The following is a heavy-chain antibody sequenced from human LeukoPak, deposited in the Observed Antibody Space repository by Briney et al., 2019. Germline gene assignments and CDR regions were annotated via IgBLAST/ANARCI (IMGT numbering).Heavy chain of an antibody. Sequence: SEALSLTCTVSGGSISIYSWSWIRQPPGKGLEWMGYIYSSVSTNYNPSLKRRITIPVYTSTNQFSLKLTSVTAADTAVYYCARDYGDYEFIEWGQGTLVTVPT. V-gene: IGHV4-59*01. D-gene: IGHD4-17*01. J-gene: IGHJ4*02. CDR3: ARDYGDYEFIE. CDR2: IYSSVST. CDR1: GGSISIYS.